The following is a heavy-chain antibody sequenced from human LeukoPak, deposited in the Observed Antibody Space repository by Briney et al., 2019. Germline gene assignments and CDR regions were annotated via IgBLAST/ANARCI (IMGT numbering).Heavy chain of an antibody. CDR2: IYYSGST. Sequence: SETLSLTCTVSGGSISSSSYYWGWIRQPPGKGLEWIGSIYYSGSTYYNPSLQSRVTISVDTSKNQFSLKLSSVTAADTAVYYCARDLSYDILTGYGWGQGTLVTVSS. V-gene: IGHV4-39*07. CDR1: GGSISSSSYY. J-gene: IGHJ4*02. D-gene: IGHD3-9*01. CDR3: ARDLSYDILTGYG.